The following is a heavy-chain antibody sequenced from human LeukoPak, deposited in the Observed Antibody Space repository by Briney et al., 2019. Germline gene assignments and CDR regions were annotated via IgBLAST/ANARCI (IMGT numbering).Heavy chain of an antibody. CDR2: INPNSGGT. CDR1: GYTFTGYY. J-gene: IGHJ4*02. V-gene: IGHV1-2*02. D-gene: IGHD6-6*01. Sequence: ASVTVSCKASGYTFTGYYMHWVRQAPGQGLEWMGWINPNSGGTYYAQKFQGRVTMTSDTSISTAYMEPSRLRSEDTAVYYCARAEYTSSFDYWGQGTLVTVSS. CDR3: ARAEYTSSFDY.